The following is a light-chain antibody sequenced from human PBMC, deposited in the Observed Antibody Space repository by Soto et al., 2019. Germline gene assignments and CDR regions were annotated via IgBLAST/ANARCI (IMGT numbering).Light chain of an antibody. Sequence: DIVMTQSPDSLAVSLVERATINCKSSQSVLYSSNNKNYLAWYQQKPGQPPKLLIYWASTRESGVPDRFSGSGSGTDITLTISSLQAEDVAVYYCQQYYSTPRTFGQGTKVEIK. CDR1: QSVLYSSNNKNY. V-gene: IGKV4-1*01. CDR3: QQYYSTPRT. CDR2: WAS. J-gene: IGKJ1*01.